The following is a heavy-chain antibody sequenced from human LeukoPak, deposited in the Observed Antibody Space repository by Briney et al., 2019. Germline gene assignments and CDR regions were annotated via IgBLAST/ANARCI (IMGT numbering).Heavy chain of an antibody. Sequence: SETLSLTCTVSGGSISSYYWGWIRQPPGKGLEWIGSIYYSGSTYYNPSLKSRVTISVDTSKNQFSLKLSSVTAADTAVYYCARHDGNWNREFDYWGQGTLVTVSS. D-gene: IGHD1-1*01. CDR3: ARHDGNWNREFDY. CDR2: IYYSGST. V-gene: IGHV4-39*01. J-gene: IGHJ4*02. CDR1: GGSISSYY.